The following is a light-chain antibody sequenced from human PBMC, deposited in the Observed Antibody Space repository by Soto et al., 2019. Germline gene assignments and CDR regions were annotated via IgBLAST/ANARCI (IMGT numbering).Light chain of an antibody. J-gene: IGKJ5*01. Sequence: EIVLTQSPATLSLSPGERATLSCRASQNINIFLAWYQQKPGQAPRLLIYDASNRATGIPGRFSGSGSGTDFTLTISSLEPEDFAVYYCQQRYNWPPITFGQGTRREIK. V-gene: IGKV3-11*01. CDR3: QQRYNWPPIT. CDR2: DAS. CDR1: QNINIF.